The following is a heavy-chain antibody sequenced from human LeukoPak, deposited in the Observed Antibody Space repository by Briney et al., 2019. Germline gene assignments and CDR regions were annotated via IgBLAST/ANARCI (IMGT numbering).Heavy chain of an antibody. Sequence: PGGSLRLSCAASGFTFSSNYMSWVRQAPGKGLEWVSLLYSAGATYYADSVRGRFTISRDSSKNTVCLQMNSLRAEDTAVYYCASGGMGARKYYSDPFHYWGQGTLVTVSS. V-gene: IGHV3-53*01. J-gene: IGHJ4*02. CDR2: LYSAGAT. CDR1: GFTFSSNY. CDR3: ASGGMGARKYYSDPFHY. D-gene: IGHD3-10*01.